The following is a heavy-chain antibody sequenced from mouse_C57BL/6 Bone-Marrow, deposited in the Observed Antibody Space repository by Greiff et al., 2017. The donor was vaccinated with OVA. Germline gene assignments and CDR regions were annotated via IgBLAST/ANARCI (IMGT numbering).Heavy chain of an antibody. J-gene: IGHJ1*03. CDR3: VRHEIDYYGYWYFDV. V-gene: IGHV10-1*01. CDR1: GFSFNTYA. Sequence: EVQVVESGGGLVQPKGSLKLSCAASGFSFNTYAMNWVRQAPGKGLEWVARIRSKSNNYATYYADSVKDRFTISRDDSESMLYLQMNNLKTEDTAMYYCVRHEIDYYGYWYFDVWGTGTTVTVSS. D-gene: IGHD1-1*01. CDR2: IRSKSNNYAT.